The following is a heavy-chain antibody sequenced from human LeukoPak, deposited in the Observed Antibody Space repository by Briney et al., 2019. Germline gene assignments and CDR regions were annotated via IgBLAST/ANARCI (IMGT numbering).Heavy chain of an antibody. CDR1: GFTFSSYA. D-gene: IGHD2-21*01. J-gene: IGHJ4*02. Sequence: QPGGSLRLSCAASGFTFSSYAMHWVRQAPGKGLEWVAVISYDGSDKYYADSVKGRFTISRDNSNNTLYLQIDSLRPDDTAVYYCAKEVYSDAPGWGQGTLVTVSS. CDR2: ISYDGSDK. CDR3: AKEVYSDAPG. V-gene: IGHV3-30*04.